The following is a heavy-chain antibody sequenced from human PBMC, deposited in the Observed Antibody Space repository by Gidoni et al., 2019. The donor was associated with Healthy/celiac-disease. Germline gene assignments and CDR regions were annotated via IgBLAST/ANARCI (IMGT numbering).Heavy chain of an antibody. Sequence: QVQLVQSGAEVKKPGASVKVSCKASGYTFTSYDINWVRQATGQGLEWMGWMNPNSGNTGYAQKFQGRVTMTRNTSISTAYMELSSLRSEDTAVYYCARGERVTAGGRARKSDCSSTSCYTPEVFDYWGQGTLVTVSS. V-gene: IGHV1-8*01. D-gene: IGHD2-2*02. CDR2: MNPNSGNT. CDR3: ARGERVTAGGRARKSDCSSTSCYTPEVFDY. J-gene: IGHJ4*02. CDR1: GYTFTSYD.